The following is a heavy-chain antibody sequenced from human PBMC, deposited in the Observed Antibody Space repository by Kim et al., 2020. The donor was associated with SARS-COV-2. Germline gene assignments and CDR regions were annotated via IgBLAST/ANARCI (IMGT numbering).Heavy chain of an antibody. CDR3: AREGNYYGMDG. Sequence: SETLSLTCIVSGDSISTYYWSWIRQPAGKGLEWIGRFYTSGGTNYNPSLKSRVTLSVDTSKNHFSLKLSSVTAADTAVYYCAREGNYYGMDGGVQGTAV. D-gene: IGHD6-13*01. V-gene: IGHV4-4*07. CDR2: FYTSGGT. J-gene: IGHJ6*02. CDR1: GDSISTYY.